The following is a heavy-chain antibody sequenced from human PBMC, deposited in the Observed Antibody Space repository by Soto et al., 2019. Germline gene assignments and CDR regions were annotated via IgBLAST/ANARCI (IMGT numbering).Heavy chain of an antibody. V-gene: IGHV1-58*01. CDR2: IVVGSGNT. CDR1: GFTFTSSA. Sequence: QMQLVQSGPEVKKPGTSVKVSCKASGFTFTSSAVQWVRQARGQRLEWIGWIVVGSGNTNYAQKFQERVTITRDMSTRTAYMELSSLRSEHTAVYYCAADCDFWSGHYAFDIWGQGTTVTVSS. CDR3: AADCDFWSGHYAFDI. J-gene: IGHJ3*02. D-gene: IGHD3-3*01.